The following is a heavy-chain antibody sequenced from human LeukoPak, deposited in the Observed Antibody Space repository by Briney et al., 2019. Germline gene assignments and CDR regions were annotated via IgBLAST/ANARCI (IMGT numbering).Heavy chain of an antibody. D-gene: IGHD5-12*01. CDR2: IIPIFGTA. J-gene: IGHJ6*03. CDR1: GGTFSSYA. CDR3: ARGGLDDIVATTDPRLYYYYMDV. V-gene: IGHV1-69*13. Sequence: GASVKVSCKASGGTFSSYAISWVRQAPGQGLEWMGGIIPIFGTANYAQKFQGRVTITADESTSTAYMELSSLRSEDTAVYYCARGGLDDIVATTDPRLYYYYMDVWGKGTTVTVSS.